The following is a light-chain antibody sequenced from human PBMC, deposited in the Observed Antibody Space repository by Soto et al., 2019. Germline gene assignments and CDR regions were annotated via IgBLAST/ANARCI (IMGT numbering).Light chain of an antibody. J-gene: IGKJ4*01. V-gene: IGKV3-20*01. CDR3: QQYGSSPLT. Sequence: EIVLTQSPGTLSLSPGERATLSCRASQSVSSSYLAWYQQKPGQAPRLLIYGASIRATGIPDRFRGSGSGTDFTLTISRLDPEDFAVYYCQQYGSSPLTFGGGTKVEIK. CDR1: QSVSSSY. CDR2: GAS.